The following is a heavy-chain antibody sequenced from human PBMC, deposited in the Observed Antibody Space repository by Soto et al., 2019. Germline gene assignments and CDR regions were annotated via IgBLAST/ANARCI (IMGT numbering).Heavy chain of an antibody. CDR3: AKDIYGLGVLVPATVQFDY. J-gene: IGHJ4*02. CDR1: GLTFSNYA. D-gene: IGHD2-15*01. Sequence: GGSLRLSGAASGLTFSNYAMSWVRQAPGKGLEWVSGISGDSGRRLYADSVKGRFTISRDNSKNTLYLEMSSLRAEDTALYYSAKDIYGLGVLVPATVQFDYSGQGNPVTFSS. CDR2: ISGDSGRR. V-gene: IGHV3-23*01.